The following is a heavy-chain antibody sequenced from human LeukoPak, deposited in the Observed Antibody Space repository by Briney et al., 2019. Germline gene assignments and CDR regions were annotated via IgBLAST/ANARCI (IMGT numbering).Heavy chain of an antibody. V-gene: IGHV1-8*01. CDR2: MNPNSGNT. D-gene: IGHD5-18*01. CDR3: ARGGGYSYGYAMDY. CDR1: GYTFTSYD. Sequence: ASVKVSCKASGYTFTSYDINWVRQATGQGLEWMGWMNPNSGNTGYAQKFQGRVTMTRHTSISTAYMELSSLRSEDTAVYYCARGGGYSYGYAMDYWGQGTLVTVSS. J-gene: IGHJ4*02.